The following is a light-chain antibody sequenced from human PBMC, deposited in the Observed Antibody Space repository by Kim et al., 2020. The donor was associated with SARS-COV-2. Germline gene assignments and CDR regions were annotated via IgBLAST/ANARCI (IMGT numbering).Light chain of an antibody. Sequence: QSVLTQPPSVSGAPGQRVTISCTGSSSNFGAGNAVHWYQQLPGTAPKLLIYSNINRPSGVPERFSGSKSGTSASLAITGLQAEDEADYYCQSYDSSLGGSWVFGGGTQLTVL. V-gene: IGLV1-40*01. CDR1: SSNFGAGNA. CDR2: SNI. J-gene: IGLJ3*02. CDR3: QSYDSSLGGSWV.